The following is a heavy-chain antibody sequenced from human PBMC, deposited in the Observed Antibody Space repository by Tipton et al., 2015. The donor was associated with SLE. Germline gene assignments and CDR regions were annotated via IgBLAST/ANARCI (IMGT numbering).Heavy chain of an antibody. CDR3: ARGKSSGWYVPGIDY. Sequence: VQLVQSGGGLVKPGGSLRLSCAASGFTFSSYSMNWVRQAPGKGLEWVSSISSSSSYIYYADSVKGRFTISRDNAKNSLYLQMNSLRAEDTAVYYCARGKSSGWYVPGIDYWGQGTLVTVSS. V-gene: IGHV3-21*03. J-gene: IGHJ4*02. CDR2: ISSSSSYI. CDR1: GFTFSSYS. D-gene: IGHD6-19*01.